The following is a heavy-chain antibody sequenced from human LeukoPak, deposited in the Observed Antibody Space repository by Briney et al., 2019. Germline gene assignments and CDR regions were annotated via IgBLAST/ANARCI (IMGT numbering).Heavy chain of an antibody. CDR2: ISISGSTI. V-gene: IGHV3-48*03. Sequence: GGSLRLSCAASGFTFGTYEMNWVCQAPGKGLEWVSYISISGSTIYYADSVKGRFTISRDNAKNSLYLQMNSLRAEDTAVYYCARVHYFYGGNSGVYFDYWGQGTLVTVSS. CDR3: ARVHYFYGGNSGVYFDY. D-gene: IGHD4-23*01. CDR1: GFTFGTYE. J-gene: IGHJ4*02.